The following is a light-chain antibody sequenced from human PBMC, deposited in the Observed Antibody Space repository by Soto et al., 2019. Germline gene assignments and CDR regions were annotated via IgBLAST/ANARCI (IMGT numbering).Light chain of an antibody. V-gene: IGKV3-11*01. CDR2: DAS. CDR1: QSVSSY. Sequence: EIVMMQSPATLSVSPGESVTLSCRASQSVSSYLSWYQQKPGQAPRLLIYDASNRATGIPARFSGSGSGTDFTLTISSLEPEDFAVYYCQQRSNWPITFGQGTRLEIK. CDR3: QQRSNWPIT. J-gene: IGKJ5*01.